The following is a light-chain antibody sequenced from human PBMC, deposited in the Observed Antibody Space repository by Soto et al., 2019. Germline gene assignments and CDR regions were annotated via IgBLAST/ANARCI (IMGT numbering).Light chain of an antibody. V-gene: IGKV3-11*01. CDR1: QSIKTH. CDR2: DAS. J-gene: IGKJ3*01. Sequence: EIVMTQSPATLSVSPGERATLSCRASQSIKTHLARYQQKPGQAPRLLTYDASQRATGIPARFSGSGSGTDFTLTITGLEREDFAVYYCQQRDDWPPFTFGPGTKVDIK. CDR3: QQRDDWPPFT.